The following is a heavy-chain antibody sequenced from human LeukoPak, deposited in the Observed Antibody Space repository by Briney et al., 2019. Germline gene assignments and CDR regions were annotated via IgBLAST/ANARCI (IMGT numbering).Heavy chain of an antibody. Sequence: SETLSLTCTVSGGSISSSSYYWGWIRQPPGKGLEWIGSIYYSGSTYYNPSLKSRVTISVDTSKNQFSLKLSSVTAADTAVYYCARGSTSCPACYYFDYWGQGTLVTVSS. J-gene: IGHJ4*02. D-gene: IGHD2-2*01. V-gene: IGHV4-39*07. CDR2: IYYSGST. CDR1: GGSISSSSYY. CDR3: ARGSTSCPACYYFDY.